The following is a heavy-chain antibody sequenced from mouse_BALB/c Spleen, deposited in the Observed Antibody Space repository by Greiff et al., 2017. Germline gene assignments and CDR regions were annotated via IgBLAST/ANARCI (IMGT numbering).Heavy chain of an antibody. CDR3: ARRSYYGNYEWFAY. Sequence: EVQLVESGPGLVKPSQSLSLTCSVTGYSITSGYYWNWIRQFPGNKLEWMGYISYDGSNNYNPSLKNRISITRDTSKNQFFLKLNSVTTEDTATYYCARRSYYGNYEWFAYWGQGTLVTVSA. V-gene: IGHV3-6*02. J-gene: IGHJ3*01. CDR1: GYSITSGYY. CDR2: ISYDGSN. D-gene: IGHD2-10*01.